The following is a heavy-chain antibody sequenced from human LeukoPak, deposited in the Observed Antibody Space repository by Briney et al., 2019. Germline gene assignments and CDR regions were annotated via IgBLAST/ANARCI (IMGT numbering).Heavy chain of an antibody. D-gene: IGHD2-8*01. V-gene: IGHV3-23*01. CDR3: AKDTSIGKYCTNGVCSPFDY. Sequence: GGSLRLSCAGSGFTFSSYAMSWVRQAPGQGLEWVSVISDSGDYTSYADSVRGRFTISRDNSRNTPYLQMISLRPEDTAVYYCAKDTSIGKYCTNGVCSPFDYWGQGTLVTVSS. J-gene: IGHJ4*02. CDR2: ISDSGDYT. CDR1: GFTFSSYA.